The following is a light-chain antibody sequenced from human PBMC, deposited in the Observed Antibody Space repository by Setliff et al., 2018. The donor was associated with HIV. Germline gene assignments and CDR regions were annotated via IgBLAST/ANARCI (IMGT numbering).Light chain of an antibody. J-gene: IGKJ4*01. Sequence: AIRMTQSPSSFSASTGDRVTITCRASQGISSSLVWYQQKPGKAPKLLIFAASTLQSGVPSRFSGSGSGTDFTLTISCLQSEDFATYYCQQYDSYPLTFGGGTKVDIK. CDR2: AAS. CDR3: QQYDSYPLT. V-gene: IGKV1-8*01. CDR1: QGISSS.